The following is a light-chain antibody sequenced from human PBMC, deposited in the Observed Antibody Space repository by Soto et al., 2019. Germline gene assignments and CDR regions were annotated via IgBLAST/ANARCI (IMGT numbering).Light chain of an antibody. Sequence: ESVLTQSPGTLSLSPGERATLSCRASQSISSSYLAWYQQKPGQAPRLLIYDAYNRATGIPPRFSGSGSGTDFTLTISSLEPEDSAVYYCQQRHMWPITFGQGTRLEIK. CDR2: DAY. CDR1: QSISSSY. J-gene: IGKJ5*01. CDR3: QQRHMWPIT. V-gene: IGKV3-11*01.